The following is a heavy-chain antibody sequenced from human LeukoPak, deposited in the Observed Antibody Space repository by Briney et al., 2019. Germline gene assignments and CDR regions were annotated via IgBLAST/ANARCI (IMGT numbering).Heavy chain of an antibody. CDR2: INAGSGNT. J-gene: IGHJ4*02. CDR1: GYTFTSYV. Sequence: GASVKVSCKASGYTFTSYVMHWVRQAPGQRLEWMGWINAGSGNTKYSQNFQGRVTISRDTSASTTYMELSSLTSEDTAVYYCARDSGEYYFDYWGQGTLVTVSS. CDR3: ARDSGEYYFDY. D-gene: IGHD2-15*01. V-gene: IGHV1-3*01.